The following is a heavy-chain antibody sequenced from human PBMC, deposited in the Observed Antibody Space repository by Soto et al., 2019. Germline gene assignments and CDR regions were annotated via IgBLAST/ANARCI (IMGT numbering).Heavy chain of an antibody. V-gene: IGHV3-23*01. Sequence: HPGGSLRLSCAASGFTFSSYAMSWVRQAPGKGLEWVSAISGSGGSTYYADSVKGRFTISRDNSKNTLYLQMNSLRAEDTAVYYCTGAYYDIDGYILDPWGQGTSVTVS. D-gene: IGHD3-22*01. CDR1: GFTFSSYA. CDR2: ISGSGGST. CDR3: TGAYYDIDGYILDP. J-gene: IGHJ5*02.